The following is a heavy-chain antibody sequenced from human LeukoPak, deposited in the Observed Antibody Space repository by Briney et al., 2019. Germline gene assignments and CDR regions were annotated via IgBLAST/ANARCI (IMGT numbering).Heavy chain of an antibody. Sequence: PSESLSLTCTVSLDSTTSNFWSWVRQPPGKGLEWIGEIHRSGSTNDNPSLQSRVTISIDRSRNQIALELSSVTAADTAVYYCAREILGGFNSGAYWGQGTLVTVSS. J-gene: IGHJ4*02. CDR2: IHRSGST. D-gene: IGHD7-27*01. CDR3: AREILGGFNSGAY. CDR1: LDSTTSNF. V-gene: IGHV4-4*02.